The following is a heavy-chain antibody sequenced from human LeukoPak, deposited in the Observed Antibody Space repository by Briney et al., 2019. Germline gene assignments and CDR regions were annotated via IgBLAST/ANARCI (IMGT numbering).Heavy chain of an antibody. D-gene: IGHD2-2*01. CDR3: ARQLGYCSSTSCYADKVDY. CDR2: IYYSGST. CDR1: GGSISSSSYY. V-gene: IGHV4-39*01. J-gene: IGHJ4*02. Sequence: PSETLSLTCIVSGGSISSSSYYWGWIRLPPGKGLEWIGSIYYSGSTYYNPSLKSRVTISVDTSKNQFSLKLSSVTAADTAVYYCARQLGYCSSTSCYADKVDYWGQGTLVTVSS.